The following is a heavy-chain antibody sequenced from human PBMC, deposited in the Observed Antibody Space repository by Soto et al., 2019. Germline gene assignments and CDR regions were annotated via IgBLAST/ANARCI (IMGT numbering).Heavy chain of an antibody. D-gene: IGHD1-26*01. CDR2: ITGNSEYK. CDR1: GVSFSDYS. J-gene: IGHJ4*02. V-gene: IGHV3-21*06. Sequence: GSLRLSCVVSGVSFSDYSMNWVRQAPGKGLEWVSLITGNSEYKYYAGSVKGRFTVSRDNAKNSLYLQMNSLTVEDTAVYYCARSGELLQTFDSWGQGTLVTVSS. CDR3: ARSGELLQTFDS.